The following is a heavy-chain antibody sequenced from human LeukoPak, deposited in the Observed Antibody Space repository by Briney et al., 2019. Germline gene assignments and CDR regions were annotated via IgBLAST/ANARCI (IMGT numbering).Heavy chain of an antibody. CDR3: ARATTGDPFDY. CDR1: GYTFTSYY. D-gene: IGHD2-21*02. J-gene: IGHJ4*02. CDR2: INPSGGST. Sequence: ASVKVSCTASGYTFTSYYMHWVRQAPGQGLEWMGIINPSGGSTSYAQKYQGRVTMTRDTSTSTVYMELSSLRSEDTAVYYCARATTGDPFDYWGQGTLVTVSS. V-gene: IGHV1-46*01.